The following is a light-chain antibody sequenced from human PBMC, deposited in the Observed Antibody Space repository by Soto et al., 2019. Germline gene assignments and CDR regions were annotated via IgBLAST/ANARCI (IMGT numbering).Light chain of an antibody. J-gene: IGLJ2*01. Sequence: QSVLTQPPSASGTPGQRVTISCSGSSSNIGSNYVYWYQQLPGTAPKLLIYKNNKRPSGVPNRFSGSKSGTSASLAISGLRSEDEADYYCAACDDSLRGVVFGGGTKLTVL. V-gene: IGLV1-47*01. CDR1: SSNIGSNY. CDR3: AACDDSLRGVV. CDR2: KNN.